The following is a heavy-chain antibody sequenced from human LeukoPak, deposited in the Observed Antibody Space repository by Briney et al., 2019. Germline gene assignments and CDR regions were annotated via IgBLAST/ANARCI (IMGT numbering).Heavy chain of an antibody. D-gene: IGHD3-22*01. J-gene: IGHJ4*02. Sequence: SETLSLTCTVSGGSISSSSYYWGWIRQPTGKGLEWIGSIYYSGSTYYNPSLKSRVTISVDTSKNQFSLKLSSVTAADTAVYYCARQGTFHYYDSSVIGFDYWGQGTLVTVSS. CDR1: GGSISSSSYY. CDR2: IYYSGST. CDR3: ARQGTFHYYDSSVIGFDY. V-gene: IGHV4-39*01.